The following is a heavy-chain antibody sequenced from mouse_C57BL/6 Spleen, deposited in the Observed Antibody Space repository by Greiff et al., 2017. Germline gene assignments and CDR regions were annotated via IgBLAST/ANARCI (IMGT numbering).Heavy chain of an antibody. CDR2: IYPRSGNT. CDR3: ARKKYGNYGRIAY. V-gene: IGHV1-81*01. Sequence: QVQLQQSGAELARPGASVKLSCKASGYTFTSYGISWVKQRTGQGLEWIGEIYPRSGNTYYNEKFKGKATLTADKSSSIAYMELRSLTSEDSAVYFCARKKYGNYGRIAYWGQGTLVTVSA. D-gene: IGHD2-10*02. J-gene: IGHJ3*01. CDR1: GYTFTSYG.